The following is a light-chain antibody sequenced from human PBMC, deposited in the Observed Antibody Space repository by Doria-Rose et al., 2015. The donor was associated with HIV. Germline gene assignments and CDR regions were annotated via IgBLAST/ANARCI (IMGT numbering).Light chain of an antibody. CDR2: GAS. Sequence: DIRVTQSPSSLSASVGDRVTIICQASQGIDNYLNWYRQKPGKAPQLLIYGASTLETGVPSRFSGRGSGTNFSLTINNLQPEDFATFYCQQYDNLPLTFGGGTKVEIK. V-gene: IGKV1-33*01. CDR1: QGIDNY. CDR3: QQYDNLPLT. J-gene: IGKJ4*01.